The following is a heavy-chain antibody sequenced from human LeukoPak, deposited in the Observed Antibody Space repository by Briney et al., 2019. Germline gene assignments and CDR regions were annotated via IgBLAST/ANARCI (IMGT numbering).Heavy chain of an antibody. Sequence: PSETLSLTCAVYGGSFSGYYWSWIRQAPGKGLEWVSVIYSGGSTYYADSVKGRFTISRDNSKNTLYLQMNSLRAEDTAVYYCVRAYYYDSSVDYWGQGTLVTVSS. CDR1: GGSFSGYY. J-gene: IGHJ4*02. V-gene: IGHV3-53*01. D-gene: IGHD3-22*01. CDR2: IYSGGST. CDR3: VRAYYYDSSVDY.